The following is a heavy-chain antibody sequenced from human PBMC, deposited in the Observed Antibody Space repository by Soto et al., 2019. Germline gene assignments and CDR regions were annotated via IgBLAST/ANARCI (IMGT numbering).Heavy chain of an antibody. D-gene: IGHD3-10*01. CDR1: GIAFSGCG. CDR3: ENNIVRGPWYFDL. CDR2: ISSDGSQK. V-gene: IGHV3-30*18. J-gene: IGHJ2*01. Sequence: QVQLVESGGGVVQPGKSLRLSCAASGIAFSGCGMFWVRQTPSKGLEWVAAISSDGSQKYYADSVKGRFTISRDNSKNTLYVQMNGLTTEDTAVYYCENNIVRGPWYFDLWGRGTLVTVSS.